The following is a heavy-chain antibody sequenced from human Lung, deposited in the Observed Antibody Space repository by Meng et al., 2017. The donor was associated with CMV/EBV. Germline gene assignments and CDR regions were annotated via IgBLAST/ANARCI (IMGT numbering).Heavy chain of an antibody. Sequence: GGXLRPXCEAPGFTFSTYRMNWVRQTPGKGLEWVAVISYDGDKKFYTDSVKGRFTISRDNSKNTLILQMNSLRTEDTAVYYCARVYYDSTNYYFSFGYWGQGTXVTGAS. CDR1: GFTFSTYR. CDR2: ISYDGDKK. D-gene: IGHD3-22*01. J-gene: IGHJ4*02. CDR3: ARVYYDSTNYYFSFGY. V-gene: IGHV3-30*19.